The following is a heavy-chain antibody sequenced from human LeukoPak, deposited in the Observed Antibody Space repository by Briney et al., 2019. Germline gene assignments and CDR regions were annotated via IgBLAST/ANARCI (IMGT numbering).Heavy chain of an antibody. J-gene: IGHJ4*02. V-gene: IGHV4-34*01. CDR1: GGSFSGYF. CDR2: INHRGST. D-gene: IGHD3-22*01. Sequence: PSETLSLTCSVYGGSFSGYFWTYVRQPPGKGLEWIGEINHRGSTSYNPSLKSRVTISRDTSKNQFSLRLTSVTAADTAVYYCARGSIYYGDSSPYFDYWGQGSLVTVSS. CDR3: ARGSIYYGDSSPYFDY.